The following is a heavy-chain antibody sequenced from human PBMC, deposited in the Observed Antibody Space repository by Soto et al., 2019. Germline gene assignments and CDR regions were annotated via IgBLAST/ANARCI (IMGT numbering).Heavy chain of an antibody. V-gene: IGHV5-51*01. CDR2: IYPGYSDT. CDR3: ARRTLGREVNCFDP. Sequence: GDALKHSFKGPVDKVTRYCSTPVRQIPGKGLEWMGIIYPGYSDTRYSPCFQGQVTISADKSISTAYLQWSSLKASDTAMYYCARRTLGREVNCFDPWGHGTLVTSPQ. CDR1: VDKVTRYC. J-gene: IGHJ5*02.